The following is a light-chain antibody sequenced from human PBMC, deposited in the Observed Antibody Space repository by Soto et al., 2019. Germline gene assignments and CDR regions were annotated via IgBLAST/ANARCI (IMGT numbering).Light chain of an antibody. CDR2: DAS. J-gene: IGKJ1*01. Sequence: IQMTQSPSTLSASVGDRVTITCRTSQRSGTWLAWYTQKQGKAPNRLLFDASTLETGVPSRFIGSGSGTEFTLTISSLQDEDFVTYYCHQYNNYLWTFGQGTKVDIK. CDR3: HQYNNYLWT. V-gene: IGKV1-5*01. CDR1: QRSGTW.